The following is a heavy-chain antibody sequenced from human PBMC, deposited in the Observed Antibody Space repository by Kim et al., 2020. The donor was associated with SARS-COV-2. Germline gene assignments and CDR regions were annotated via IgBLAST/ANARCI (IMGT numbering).Heavy chain of an antibody. V-gene: IGHV3-23*01. D-gene: IGHD3-10*01. J-gene: IGHJ4*02. Sequence: GGSLRLSCAASGFTFSSYAMSWVRQAPGKGLEWVSAISGSGGSTYYADSVNGRFTISRDNSKNTLYLQMNSLRAEDTALYYCAKRGSGNSYYDYWGQGTLVTVSS. CDR2: ISGSGGST. CDR1: GFTFSSYA. CDR3: AKRGSGNSYYDY.